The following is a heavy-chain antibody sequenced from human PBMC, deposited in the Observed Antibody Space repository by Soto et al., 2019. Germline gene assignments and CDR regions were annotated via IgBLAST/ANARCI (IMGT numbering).Heavy chain of an antibody. CDR2: IYTGGST. CDR1: GFTVSSNY. J-gene: IGHJ4*02. V-gene: IGHV3-66*01. Sequence: EVQLVESGGGLVQPGGSLRLSCAASGFTVSSNYMSWVRQAPGKGLEWVSAIYTGGSTYYAESVKGRFTISRDNSKNTLYLQMNSLRADDTAVYYCARDRIATAGTFFDYWGQGTLVTVSS. D-gene: IGHD6-13*01. CDR3: ARDRIATAGTFFDY.